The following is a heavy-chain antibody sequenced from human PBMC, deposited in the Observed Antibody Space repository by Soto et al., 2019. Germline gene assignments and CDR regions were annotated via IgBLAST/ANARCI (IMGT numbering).Heavy chain of an antibody. CDR3: ARDLASIYDSSGYRFYYFDY. CDR2: INPNSGGT. Sequence: QVQLVQSGAEVKKPGASVKVSCKASGYTFTGYFMHWVRQAPGQGLEWMGWINPNSGGTNYAQKFQGWVTMTRDTSISTAYMELSRLRSDDTAVYYCARDLASIYDSSGYRFYYFDYWGQGTLVTVSS. V-gene: IGHV1-2*04. J-gene: IGHJ4*02. CDR1: GYTFTGYF. D-gene: IGHD3-22*01.